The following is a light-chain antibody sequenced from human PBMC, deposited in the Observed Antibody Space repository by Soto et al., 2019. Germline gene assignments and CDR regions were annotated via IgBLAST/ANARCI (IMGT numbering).Light chain of an antibody. V-gene: IGKV3-20*01. CDR2: GAS. Sequence: EMVLTQSPGTLSLSPGERATLSCRASQSVSSIYLAWYQQKPGQAPRLLIYGASSRATGIPDRFSGSGSGTDFTLTISRLEHEEFAVYYCQQYGSSRRTFGQGTKVEI. J-gene: IGKJ1*01. CDR3: QQYGSSRRT. CDR1: QSVSSIY.